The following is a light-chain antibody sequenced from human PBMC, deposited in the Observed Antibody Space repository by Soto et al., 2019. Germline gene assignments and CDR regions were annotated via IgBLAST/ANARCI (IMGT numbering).Light chain of an antibody. CDR3: SSYAASNNFYFV. V-gene: IGLV2-8*01. CDR1: SSDVGGYNY. CDR2: EVT. J-gene: IGLJ3*02. Sequence: QSVLTQPPSASGSPGQSVTLSCTGTSSDVGGYNYVSWYQQYPGRAPKLMIYEVTKRPSGVPDRFSGSKSGNTAFLTVSGLQAEDEADYYCSSYAASNNFYFVFGGGTKVTVL.